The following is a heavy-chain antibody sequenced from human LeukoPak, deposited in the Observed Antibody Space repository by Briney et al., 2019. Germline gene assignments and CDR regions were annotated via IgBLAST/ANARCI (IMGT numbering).Heavy chain of an antibody. Sequence: SETLSLTCTVSGGFATYYCWAWIRQPSGKGLEWIGSVCSSGTTKYNPSLKSRVTISRDTSRNQFSLRLISVTAADTAMYYCARDLVSTGPYWHSMDVWSQGTTVTVSS. CDR3: ARDLVSTGPYWHSMDV. CDR2: VCSSGTT. CDR1: GGFATYYC. D-gene: IGHD5/OR15-5a*01. V-gene: IGHV4-59*02. J-gene: IGHJ6*02.